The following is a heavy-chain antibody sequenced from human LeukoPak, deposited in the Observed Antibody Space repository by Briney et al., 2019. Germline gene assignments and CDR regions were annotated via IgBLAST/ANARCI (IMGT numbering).Heavy chain of an antibody. V-gene: IGHV7-4-1*02. CDR1: GYTFTSYA. CDR2: INTNTGNP. Sequence: GASVKVSCKASGYTFTSYAMNWVRQAPGQGLEWMGWINTNTGNPTYAQGFTGRFVFSLDTSVSTAYLQISSLKAEDTAVYYCARVASIAARRRAFDIWGQGTMVTVSS. J-gene: IGHJ3*02. D-gene: IGHD6-6*01. CDR3: ARVASIAARRRAFDI.